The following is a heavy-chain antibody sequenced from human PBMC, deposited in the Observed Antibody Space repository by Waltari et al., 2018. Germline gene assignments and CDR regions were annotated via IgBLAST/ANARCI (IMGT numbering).Heavy chain of an antibody. J-gene: IGHJ4*02. CDR1: GGSISSYY. CDR2: IYYSGST. D-gene: IGHD6-19*01. Sequence: QVQLQESGPGLVKPSETLSLTCTVSGGSISSYYWSWIRQPPGKGLEWIGYIYYSGSTNYNPSLKRRVTRSVDTSKNQFSLKLSAVTAADTAVYYCAREVGTVAGPDYWGQGTLVTVSS. V-gene: IGHV4-59*01. CDR3: AREVGTVAGPDY.